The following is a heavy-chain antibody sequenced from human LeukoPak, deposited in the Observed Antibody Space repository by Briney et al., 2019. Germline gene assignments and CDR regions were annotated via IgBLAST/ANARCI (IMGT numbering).Heavy chain of an antibody. V-gene: IGHV4-34*01. CDR1: GGSFSGYY. D-gene: IGHD3-3*01. J-gene: IGHJ4*02. Sequence: SETLSLTCAVYGGSFSGYYWSWIRQPPGKGLEWIGEINHSGSTNYNPSLKSRVTISVDTSKNQFSLKLSSVTAADTALYYCARHASITIFGGGVDYWGQGPLVTVSS. CDR2: INHSGST. CDR3: ARHASITIFGGGVDY.